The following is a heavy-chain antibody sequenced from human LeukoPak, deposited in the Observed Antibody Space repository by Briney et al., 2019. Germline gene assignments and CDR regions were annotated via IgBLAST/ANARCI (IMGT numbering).Heavy chain of an antibody. D-gene: IGHD2-15*01. CDR2: IFTSGSP. CDR1: GGSIGGHY. Sequence: PSQTLSPTCRVSGGSIGGHYWNWIRQPPGKGLEWIGHIFTSGSPNYSPSLKSRVTFSRDTARSQIYLRMTSVTAADTAIYYCARSEEGRFYDSAGYCEPFDLWGQGIMVIVSS. V-gene: IGHV4-4*07. CDR3: ARSEEGRFYDSAGYCEPFDL. J-gene: IGHJ3*01.